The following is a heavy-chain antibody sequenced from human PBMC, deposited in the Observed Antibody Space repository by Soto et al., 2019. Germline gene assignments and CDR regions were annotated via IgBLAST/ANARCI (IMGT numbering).Heavy chain of an antibody. CDR3: ARDAPPADY. CDR2: ISAYNGNT. V-gene: IGHV1-18*01. Sequence: PSVKVSCKASVYTFTSYSISWVRQAPGQGLEWMGWISAYNGNTNYAQKLQGRVAMTTDTSTSTAYMELRSLRSDDTAVYYCARDAPPADYWGQGTLVTVSS. CDR1: VYTFTSYS. J-gene: IGHJ4*02.